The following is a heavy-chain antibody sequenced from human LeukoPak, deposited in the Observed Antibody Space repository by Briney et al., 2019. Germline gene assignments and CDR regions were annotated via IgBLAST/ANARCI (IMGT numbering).Heavy chain of an antibody. CDR2: IKPDGSEK. CDR3: ARGTSWGDV. CDR1: GFSFSNYW. J-gene: IGHJ6*02. D-gene: IGHD6-13*01. Sequence: GSLRLSCAASGFSFSNYWMSWVRQVPGKGLEWVANIKPDGSEKYYVDSVKGPFTISRDNAKNSVYLQMNSLRAEDTAVYYCARGTSWGDVWGQGTTVTVSS. V-gene: IGHV3-7*01.